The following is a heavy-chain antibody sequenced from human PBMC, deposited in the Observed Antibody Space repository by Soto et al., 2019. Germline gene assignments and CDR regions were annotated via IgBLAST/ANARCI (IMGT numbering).Heavy chain of an antibody. Sequence: QVQLVQSGAEVKKPGSSVKVSCKASGGTFSSYTISWVRQAPGQGLEWMGRIIPILGIANNAQKFQGRVTITAEKSTSTAYMELSSLRSEDTAVYYCARGVSDYYYYGMDVWGQGTTVTVSS. CDR2: IIPILGIA. V-gene: IGHV1-69*02. CDR1: GGTFSSYT. D-gene: IGHD2-8*01. J-gene: IGHJ6*02. CDR3: ARGVSDYYYYGMDV.